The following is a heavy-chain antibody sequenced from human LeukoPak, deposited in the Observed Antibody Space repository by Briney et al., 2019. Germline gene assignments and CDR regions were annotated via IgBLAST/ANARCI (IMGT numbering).Heavy chain of an antibody. CDR3: AREWNIQYSMGVGY. J-gene: IGHJ4*02. V-gene: IGHV3-7*01. CDR1: GFTFSSSF. Sequence: GGSLRLSCAASGFTFSSSFMSWVRQTPGKGLEWVANIAQDGGEKNYVVSVEGRFTISRDNAKNSLYLEMNLLRAEDTAVYYCAREWNIQYSMGVGYWGQGTLVTVSS. D-gene: IGHD3-3*01. CDR2: IAQDGGEK.